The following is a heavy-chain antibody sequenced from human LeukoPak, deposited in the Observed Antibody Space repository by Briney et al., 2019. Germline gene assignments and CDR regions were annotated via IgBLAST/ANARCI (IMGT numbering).Heavy chain of an antibody. Sequence: PSETLSLTCTVSGDSISSGGYYWSWIRRHPGKGLEWIGYIYYSGSTYYNPSLKSRVTISVDTSKNQFSLKLSSVTAADTAVYYCARGSIVVVPAAPFDYWGQGTLVTVSS. J-gene: IGHJ4*02. CDR3: ARGSIVVVPAAPFDY. CDR2: IYYSGST. D-gene: IGHD2-2*01. V-gene: IGHV4-31*03. CDR1: GDSISSGGYY.